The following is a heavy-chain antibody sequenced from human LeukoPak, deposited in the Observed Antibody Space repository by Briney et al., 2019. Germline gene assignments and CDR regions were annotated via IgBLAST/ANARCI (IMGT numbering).Heavy chain of an antibody. CDR1: GFTFSNAW. V-gene: IGHV3-15*01. J-gene: IGHJ4*02. CDR3: TTVAAYCGGDCYPPF. Sequence: GGSLRLSCAASGFTFSNAWMSWVRQAPGKGLEWVGRIKSKTDGGTTDYAAPVKGRFTISRDDSKNTLYLQMNSLKTEDTAVYYCTTVAAYCGGDCYPPFWGQGTLVTVSS. D-gene: IGHD2-21*02. CDR2: IKSKTDGGTT.